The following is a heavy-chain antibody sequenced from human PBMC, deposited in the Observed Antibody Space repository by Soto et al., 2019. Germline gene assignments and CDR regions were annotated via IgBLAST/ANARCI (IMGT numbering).Heavy chain of an antibody. J-gene: IGHJ5*02. D-gene: IGHD2-21*02. CDR3: ARLLTAALFSYDL. Sequence: QITLKESGPTLVKPTQTLTLTCTLSGFSPTTSGVAGGWIRQPQGQALEWLGHIYWNDYKYYSTSLKSRLSLSKDTSKNQVVITMTNVDPLDTVTYYCARLLTAALFSYDLWGRGTLVTGSS. V-gene: IGHV2-5*01. CDR2: IYWNDYK. CDR1: GFSPTTSGVA.